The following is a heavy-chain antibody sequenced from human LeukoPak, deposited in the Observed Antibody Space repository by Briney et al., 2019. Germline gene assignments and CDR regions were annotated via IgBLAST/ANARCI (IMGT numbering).Heavy chain of an antibody. J-gene: IGHJ4*02. CDR3: VRALPSYRSRPGDY. CDR1: GFTFSSYE. CDR2: ISSSGSTT. D-gene: IGHD3-16*02. V-gene: IGHV3-48*03. Sequence: GGALRLSCAASGFTFSSYEMNWVRQAPGKGLEWVSYISSSGSTTYHTDSVKGRFTISRDNAKNSLYLQMNSLRAEDTAVYHCVRALPSYRSRPGDYWGQGTLVTVSS.